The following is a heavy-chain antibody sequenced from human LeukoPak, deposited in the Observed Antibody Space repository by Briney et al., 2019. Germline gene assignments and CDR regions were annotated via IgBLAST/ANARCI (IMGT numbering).Heavy chain of an antibody. CDR3: ARDITIFGVVIIYHWFDP. V-gene: IGHV4-38-2*02. CDR1: GYSISSGYY. D-gene: IGHD3-3*01. CDR2: IYHSGST. Sequence: SETLSLTCTVSGYSISSGYYWGWIRQPPGKGLEWIGSIYHSGSTYYNPSLKSRVTISVDTSKNQFSLKLSFVTAADTAVYYCARDITIFGVVIIYHWFDPWGQGTLVTVSS. J-gene: IGHJ5*02.